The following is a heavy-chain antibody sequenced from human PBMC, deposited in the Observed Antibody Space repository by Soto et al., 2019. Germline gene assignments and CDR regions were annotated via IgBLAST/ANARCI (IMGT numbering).Heavy chain of an antibody. Sequence: SETLSLTCTVSGGSISSGGYYWSWIRQHPGKGLEWIGYIYYSGSTYYNPSLKSRVTISVDTSKNQFSLKLSSVTAADTAVYYCARDVASVTIFGVAPWFDPWGQGTLVTVSS. CDR2: IYYSGST. D-gene: IGHD3-3*01. V-gene: IGHV4-31*03. J-gene: IGHJ5*02. CDR3: ARDVASVTIFGVAPWFDP. CDR1: GGSISSGGYY.